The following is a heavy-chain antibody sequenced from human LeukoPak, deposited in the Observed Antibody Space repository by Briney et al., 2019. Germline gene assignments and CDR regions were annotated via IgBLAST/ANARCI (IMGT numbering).Heavy chain of an antibody. V-gene: IGHV4-59*08. Sequence: SQTLSLTCTVSGGSISSYYWSWIRQPPGKGLEWIGYIYYSGSTNYNPSLKSRVTISVDTSKNQFSLKLSSVTAADTAVYYCAKSNYDFWSGYSPINWFDPWGQGTLVTVSS. CDR1: GGSISSYY. CDR2: IYYSGST. CDR3: AKSNYDFWSGYSPINWFDP. D-gene: IGHD3-3*01. J-gene: IGHJ5*02.